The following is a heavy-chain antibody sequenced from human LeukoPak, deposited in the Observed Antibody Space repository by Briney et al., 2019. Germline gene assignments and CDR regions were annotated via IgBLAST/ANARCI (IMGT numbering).Heavy chain of an antibody. Sequence: ASVIVSCKASGYTFTDYYIHWLRQAPGQGLEWMGWISAYNGNTNYAQKLQGRVTMTTDTSTSTAYMELRSLRSDDTAVYYCARGGSGWYYFDYWGQGTLVTVSS. D-gene: IGHD6-19*01. CDR2: ISAYNGNT. J-gene: IGHJ4*02. CDR1: GYTFTDYY. CDR3: ARGGSGWYYFDY. V-gene: IGHV1-18*04.